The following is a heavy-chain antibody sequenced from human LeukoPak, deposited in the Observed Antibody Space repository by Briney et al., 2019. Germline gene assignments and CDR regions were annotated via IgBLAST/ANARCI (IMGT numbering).Heavy chain of an antibody. CDR2: IKQDGIEK. D-gene: IGHD3-10*01. Sequence: GGSLRLSCVVSEFNFGNYWMSWVRQTPGKGPEWVANIKQDGIEKYFLGSVKGRFAISRDNAKNLLYLQMTSLRVEDTAVYYCAREGMVRGVPDAFDLWGQGTMVTVSS. V-gene: IGHV3-7*01. CDR3: AREGMVRGVPDAFDL. CDR1: EFNFGNYW. J-gene: IGHJ3*01.